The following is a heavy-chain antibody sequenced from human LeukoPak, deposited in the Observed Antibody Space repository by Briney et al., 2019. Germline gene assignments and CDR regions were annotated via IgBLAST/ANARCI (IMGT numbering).Heavy chain of an antibody. V-gene: IGHV1-2*02. CDR3: ARERAAAGTLRSGGWFDP. D-gene: IGHD6-13*01. CDR1: GYTFIAYY. J-gene: IGHJ5*02. Sequence: ASVKVSCKASGYTFIAYYLHWVRQAPGQGLEYMGWINPNGGDTNYAQKLQGRVTMTTDTSTSTAYMELRSLRSDDTAVYYCARERAAAGTLRSGGWFDPWGQGTLVTVSS. CDR2: INPNGGDT.